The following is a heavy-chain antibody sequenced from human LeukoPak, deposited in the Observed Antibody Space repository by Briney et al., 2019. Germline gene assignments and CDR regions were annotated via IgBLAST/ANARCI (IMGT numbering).Heavy chain of an antibody. D-gene: IGHD3-3*01. CDR2: IYYSGST. CDR1: GGSISSYY. V-gene: IGHV4-59*08. J-gene: IGHJ6*02. CDR3: ARHYDFWSGYPRMYGMDV. Sequence: SETLSLTCTVSGGSISSYYWSWIRQPPGKGLEWIGYIYYSGSTNYNPSLKSRVTISVDTPKNQFSLKLSSVTAADTAVYYCARHYDFWSGYPRMYGMDVWGQGTTVTVSS.